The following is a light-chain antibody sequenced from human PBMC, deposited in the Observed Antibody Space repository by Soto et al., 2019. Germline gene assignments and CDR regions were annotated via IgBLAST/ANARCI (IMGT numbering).Light chain of an antibody. Sequence: IQMTQSPSSLSASTGDRVTITCRASQGISSYLAWYQQKPGKAPKLLIYAASTLQSGVPSRFSGSGSGTDFTLTISCLQSEDFATYYCQQYYSYPLTFGGGTKVDIK. CDR1: QGISSY. CDR3: QQYYSYPLT. J-gene: IGKJ4*01. CDR2: AAS. V-gene: IGKV1-8*01.